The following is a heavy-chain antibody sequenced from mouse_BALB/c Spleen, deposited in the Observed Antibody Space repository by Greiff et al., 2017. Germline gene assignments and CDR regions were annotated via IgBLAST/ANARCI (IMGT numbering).Heavy chain of an antibody. CDR1: GFTFSNYW. CDR3: TRGHYY. Sequence: EVKVEESGGGLVQPGGSMKLSCVASGFTFSNYWMNWVRQSPEKGLEWVAEIRLKSNNYATHYAESVKGRFTISRDDSKSSVYLQMNNLRAEDTGIYYCTRGHYYWGQGTTLTVSS. J-gene: IGHJ2*01. CDR2: IRLKSNNYAT. V-gene: IGHV6-6*02.